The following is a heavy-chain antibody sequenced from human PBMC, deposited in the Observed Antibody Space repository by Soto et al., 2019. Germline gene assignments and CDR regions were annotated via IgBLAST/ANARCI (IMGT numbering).Heavy chain of an antibody. D-gene: IGHD6-19*01. CDR3: ARLYSSGWYGPGRY. J-gene: IGHJ4*02. Sequence: EVQLVESGGGVVRPGGSLRLSCAASGFTFVDYGMSWVRQAPGKGLEWVSGINWNGGSTGYADSVKGRFTISRDNAKNSLYLQMNRLRAEDTALYDCARLYSSGWYGPGRYWGQGTLVTVSS. CDR2: INWNGGST. CDR1: GFTFVDYG. V-gene: IGHV3-20*01.